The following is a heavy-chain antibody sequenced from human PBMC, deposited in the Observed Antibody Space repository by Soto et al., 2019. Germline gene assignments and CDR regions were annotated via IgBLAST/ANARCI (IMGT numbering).Heavy chain of an antibody. J-gene: IGHJ3*01. Sequence: QVQLVQSGAEVKKPGASVKVSCKASGYTFTSYGISWVRQAPGQGLEWMGWISAYNGNTNYAQKLQGRVTMTTDTSTSTADMELRRRRSDDTAVYYCAVANYDILTGYYRVWGQGTMVTVSS. CDR2: ISAYNGNT. D-gene: IGHD3-9*01. CDR1: GYTFTSYG. V-gene: IGHV1-18*01. CDR3: AVANYDILTGYYRV.